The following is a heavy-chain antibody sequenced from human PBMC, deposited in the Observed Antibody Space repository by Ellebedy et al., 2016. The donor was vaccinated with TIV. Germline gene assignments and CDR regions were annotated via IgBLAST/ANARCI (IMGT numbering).Heavy chain of an antibody. Sequence: ESLKISCAASGFTFSDHLMDWVRQAPGKALEWIGYIYNTGDTNYNPSLKSRVTISVDTSKNQFSLSLRSVTAADTAVYYCARRRWELLRGTDYVDFWGPGTLVTVSS. V-gene: IGHV4-4*08. CDR3: ARRRWELLRGTDYVDF. CDR1: GFTFSDHL. J-gene: IGHJ4*02. D-gene: IGHD1-26*01. CDR2: IYNTGDT.